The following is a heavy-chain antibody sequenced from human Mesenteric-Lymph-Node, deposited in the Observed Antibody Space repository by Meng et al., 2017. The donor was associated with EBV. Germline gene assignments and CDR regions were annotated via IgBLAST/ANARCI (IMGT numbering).Heavy chain of an antibody. CDR2: IYWDDGQ. CDR3: AYSEWLRFFGP. D-gene: IGHD3-3*01. V-gene: IGHV2-5*02. J-gene: IGHJ5*02. Sequence: QIPLKESGPTLVKPPQTLTLTCTFSGFSLTDGVGVGWIRQAPGKALEWLALIYWDDGQHYSPSLKSRLTITKDTSRKQVVLRMTNMDPVDTATYYCAYSEWLRFFGPWGQGTLVTASS. CDR1: GFSLTDGVG.